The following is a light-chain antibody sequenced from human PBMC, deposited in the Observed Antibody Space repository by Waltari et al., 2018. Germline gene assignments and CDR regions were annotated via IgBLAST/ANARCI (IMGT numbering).Light chain of an antibody. CDR3: CSFASRIGV. CDR1: SSDVGSYNF. CDR2: EVT. J-gene: IGLJ2*01. V-gene: IGLV2-23*02. Sequence: QSALTQPASVSGSPGQSITISCTGTSSDVGSYNFVSWYQQHPGKAPKLIISEVTKRASGVSNLFSGSKSGNTASLTISGLQADDEADYYCCSFASRIGVFGGGTKVTVL.